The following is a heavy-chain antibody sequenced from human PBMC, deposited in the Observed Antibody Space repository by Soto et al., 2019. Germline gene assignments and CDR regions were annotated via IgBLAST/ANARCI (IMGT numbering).Heavy chain of an antibody. J-gene: IGHJ6*02. CDR3: AKDRDGAAAGPTKFYGMDV. CDR2: ISGSGDST. CDR1: GFTFSSYA. Sequence: EVQLLESGGGLVQPGGSLRLSCAASGFTFSSYAMSWVRQAPGKGLEWVSVISGSGDSTYYADSVRGRFTISSDNSKNTLYLQRNSLGAEDTAVYYCAKDRDGAAAGPTKFYGMDVWGQGTTVTVSS. D-gene: IGHD6-13*01. V-gene: IGHV3-23*01.